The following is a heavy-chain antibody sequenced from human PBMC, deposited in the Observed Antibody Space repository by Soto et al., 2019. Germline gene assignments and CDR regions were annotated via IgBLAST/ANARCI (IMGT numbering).Heavy chain of an antibody. CDR1: GGSISSGGYY. V-gene: IGHV4-31*03. D-gene: IGHD3-22*01. J-gene: IGHJ4*02. Sequence: PSETLSLTCTVSGGSISSGGYYWSWIRQHPGKGLEWIGYIYYSGSTYYNPSLKSRVTISVDTSKNQFSLKLSSVTAADTAVYYCARVSYYYDSSGYHMYYFDYWRQGTLVTVSS. CDR2: IYYSGST. CDR3: ARVSYYYDSSGYHMYYFDY.